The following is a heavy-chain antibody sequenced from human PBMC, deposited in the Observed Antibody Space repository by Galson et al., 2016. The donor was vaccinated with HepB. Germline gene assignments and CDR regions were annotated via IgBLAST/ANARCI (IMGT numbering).Heavy chain of an antibody. CDR2: IIPIFATA. V-gene: IGHV1-69*13. Sequence: SVKVSCKASGGTFSNYVISWVRQAPGQGLEWMGGIIPIFATANYTQKFQGRVPFTADESTNTAYMELSSLKSEDTAVYFCARSPQDDDLSTGYHLDYYYYGMDVWGQGTTVIVSS. J-gene: IGHJ6*02. CDR1: GGTFSNYV. CDR3: ARSPQDDDLSTGYHLDYYYYGMDV. D-gene: IGHD3-9*01.